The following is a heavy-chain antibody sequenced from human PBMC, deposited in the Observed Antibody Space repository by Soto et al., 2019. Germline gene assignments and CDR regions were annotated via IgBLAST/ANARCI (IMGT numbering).Heavy chain of an antibody. CDR2: INPSGGST. CDR3: ARGMTTVASDAFDI. V-gene: IGHV1-46*01. Sequence: QVQLVQSGAEVKKPGASVKVSCKASGYTFTSYYMHWVRQAPGQGLERMGIINPSGGSTFYAQKFQCRVTMTRSTSTSTVYMELSSLKSEDTAVYYCARGMTTVASDAFDIWGQGTMVTVSS. J-gene: IGHJ3*02. D-gene: IGHD4-4*01. CDR1: GYTFTSYY.